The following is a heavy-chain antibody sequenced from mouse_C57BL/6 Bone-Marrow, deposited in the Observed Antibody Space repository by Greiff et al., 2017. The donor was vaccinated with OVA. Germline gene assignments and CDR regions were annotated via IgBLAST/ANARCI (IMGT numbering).Heavy chain of an antibody. Sequence: EVQGVESGAELVRPGASVKLSCTASGFNIKDDYMHWVKQRPEQGLEWIGWIDPENGDTEYASKFQGKATITADTSSNTAYLQLSSLTSEDTAVYYCTTDLLRDYWGQGTSVTVSS. V-gene: IGHV14-4*01. D-gene: IGHD2-1*01. CDR1: GFNIKDDY. J-gene: IGHJ4*01. CDR2: IDPENGDT. CDR3: TTDLLRDY.